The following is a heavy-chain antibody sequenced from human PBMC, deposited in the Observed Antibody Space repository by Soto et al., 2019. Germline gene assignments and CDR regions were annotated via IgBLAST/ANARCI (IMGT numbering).Heavy chain of an antibody. CDR1: GGSFSGYY. CDR3: AGGRIVVVKAATPYNWFDP. Sequence: PSETLSLTCAVYGGSFSGYYWSWIRQPPGKGLEWIGEINHSGSTNYNPSLKSRVTISVDTSKNQFSLKLSSVTAADTAVYYCAGGRIVVVKAATPYNWFDPWGQGTLVTVSS. CDR2: INHSGST. V-gene: IGHV4-34*01. D-gene: IGHD2-2*01. J-gene: IGHJ5*02.